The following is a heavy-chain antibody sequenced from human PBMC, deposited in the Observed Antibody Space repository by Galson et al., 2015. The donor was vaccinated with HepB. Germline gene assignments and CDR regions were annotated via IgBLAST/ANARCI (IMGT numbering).Heavy chain of an antibody. CDR1: GYTFTSYG. J-gene: IGHJ4*02. CDR2: ISAYNGNT. CDR3: ARDRVKQWLVGHFDY. Sequence: QSGAEVKKPGASVKVSCKASGYTFTSYGISWVRQAPGQGLEWMGWISAYNGNTNYAQKLQGRVTMTTDTSTSTAYMELRSLRSDDTAVYYCARDRVKQWLVGHFDYWGQGTLVTVSS. D-gene: IGHD6-19*01. V-gene: IGHV1-18*01.